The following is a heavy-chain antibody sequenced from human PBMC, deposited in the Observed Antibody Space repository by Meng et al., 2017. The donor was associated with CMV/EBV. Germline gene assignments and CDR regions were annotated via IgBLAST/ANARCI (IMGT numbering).Heavy chain of an antibody. J-gene: IGHJ6*02. CDR2: INAGNGNT. Sequence: GCTCTSYAMHWVRQAPGQRLEWMGWINAGNGNTKYSPKFQGRVTITRNTSASTTYMELSSLRSEDTAVYYCARSQWLAKFYCYGMDVWGQGTTVTVSS. V-gene: IGHV1-3*01. CDR3: ARSQWLAKFYCYGMDV. D-gene: IGHD6-19*01. CDR1: GCTCTSYA.